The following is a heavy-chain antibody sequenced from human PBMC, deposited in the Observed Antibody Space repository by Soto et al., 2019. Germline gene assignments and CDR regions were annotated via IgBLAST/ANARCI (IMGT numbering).Heavy chain of an antibody. CDR2: ISTDGSST. D-gene: IGHD6-6*01. J-gene: IGHJ4*02. CDR3: ARGETRHNSLSVY. CDR1: GFTFSSYW. Sequence: EVQLVESGGGLVQPGGSLRLSCAASGFTFSSYWMHWVRQPPGKGLVWVSRISTDGSSTSYADSVKGRFTISRDNAENTLYLQMNSLTAEDTAVYYCARGETRHNSLSVYWGQGTLVTVAS. V-gene: IGHV3-74*01.